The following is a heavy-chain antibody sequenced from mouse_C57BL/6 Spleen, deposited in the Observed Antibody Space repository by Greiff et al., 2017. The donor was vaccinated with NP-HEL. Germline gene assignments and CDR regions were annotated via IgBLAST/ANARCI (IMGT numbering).Heavy chain of an antibody. V-gene: IGHV1-26*01. Sequence: EVQLQQSGPELVKPGASVKISCKASGYTFTDYYMNWVKQSHGKSLEWIGDINPNNGGTSYNQKFKGKATLTVDKSSSTAYMELRSLTSEDSAVYYCASLYYSNAYAMDYWGQGTSVTVSS. D-gene: IGHD2-5*01. CDR3: ASLYYSNAYAMDY. CDR1: GYTFTDYY. J-gene: IGHJ4*01. CDR2: INPNNGGT.